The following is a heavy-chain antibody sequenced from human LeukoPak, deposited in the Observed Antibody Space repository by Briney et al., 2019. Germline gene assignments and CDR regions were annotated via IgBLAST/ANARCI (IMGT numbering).Heavy chain of an antibody. CDR1: GGTLSTDA. D-gene: IGHD2-2*01. CDR2: VIPIFGTA. V-gene: IGHV1-69*05. J-gene: IGHJ4*02. Sequence: SLKVSCKASGGTLSTDAISWVRHAPGQRVEWMGGVIPIFGTANYAQNLQGRVTITTDESTSTAYMELSSLRSEDTAVYYCAREYCSTTICFGRGGFDYWGQGTLVTVSS. CDR3: AREYCSTTICFGRGGFDY.